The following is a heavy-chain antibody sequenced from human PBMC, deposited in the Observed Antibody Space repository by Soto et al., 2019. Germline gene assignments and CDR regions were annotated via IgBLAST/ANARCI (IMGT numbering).Heavy chain of an antibody. V-gene: IGHV3-48*01. Sequence: EVQLVESGGGLVQPGGSLRLSCAASGFTFSSYSMNWVRQAPGKGLEWVSYISSSSSTIYYADSVKGRFTISRDNAKNSLYPPMNSLRAEATAVYYCAIDPPPLDYWGQGTLVTVSS. CDR1: GFTFSSYS. J-gene: IGHJ4*02. CDR2: ISSSSSTI. CDR3: AIDPPPLDY.